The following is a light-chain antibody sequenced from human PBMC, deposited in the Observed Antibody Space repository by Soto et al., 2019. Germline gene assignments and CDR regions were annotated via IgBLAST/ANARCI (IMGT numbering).Light chain of an antibody. J-gene: IGLJ1*01. Sequence: QSVLTQPASVSGSPGQSITISCTGTSSDVGGYDYVSWYQLHPGKAPKLMVFEGSKRPSGVSNRFSGSKSGNTASLTISGLQAEDEADYYCCSYAGSSTYVFGTWTRVTVL. CDR2: EGS. CDR3: CSYAGSSTYV. CDR1: SSDVGGYDY. V-gene: IGLV2-23*01.